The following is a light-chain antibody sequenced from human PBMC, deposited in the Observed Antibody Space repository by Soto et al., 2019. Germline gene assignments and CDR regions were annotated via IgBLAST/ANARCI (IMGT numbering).Light chain of an antibody. CDR3: QHCYTSSRT. V-gene: IGKV1-39*01. Sequence: IQLTQPASSLSPSEGDRVTIACRASKSVRKHFNWYQQKPGKAPNFLIYAASNLQSGVPSRFSGSGSGTDFTLTINRLQPDEFATYYCQHCYTSSRTFGQGTRREIK. CDR2: AAS. CDR1: KSVRKH. J-gene: IGKJ5*01.